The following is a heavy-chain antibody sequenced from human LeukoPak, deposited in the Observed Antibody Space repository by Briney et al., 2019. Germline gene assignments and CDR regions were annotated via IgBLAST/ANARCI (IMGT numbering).Heavy chain of an antibody. J-gene: IGHJ3*02. CDR3: AKSFSTIDAFDI. Sequence: GGSLRLSCAASGFTFSSYAMSWVRQAPGKGLEWVSAISGSGGSTYYADSVKGRFTISRDNSKNTLYLQMNSLKAENTAVYYCAKSFSTIDAFDIWGQGTMVTVSS. CDR1: GFTFSSYA. V-gene: IGHV3-23*01. D-gene: IGHD3/OR15-3a*01. CDR2: ISGSGGST.